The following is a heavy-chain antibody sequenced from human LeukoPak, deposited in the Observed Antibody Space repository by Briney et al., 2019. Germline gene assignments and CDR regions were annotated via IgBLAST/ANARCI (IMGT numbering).Heavy chain of an antibody. CDR1: GFTFSSYA. CDR3: ARSMRSGYGGDIYYFDY. V-gene: IGHV3-30-3*01. CDR2: ISYDGSNK. J-gene: IGHJ4*02. Sequence: GGSLRLSCAASGFTFSSYAMHWVRQAPGKGLEWVAVISYDGSNKYYADSVKGRFTVSRDNSKDTLYLQMNSLRAEDTAVYYCARSMRSGYGGDIYYFDYWGQGTLVTVSS. D-gene: IGHD5-12*01.